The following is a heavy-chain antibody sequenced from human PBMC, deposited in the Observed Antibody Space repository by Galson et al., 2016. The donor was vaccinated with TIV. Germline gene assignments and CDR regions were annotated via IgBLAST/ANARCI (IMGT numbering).Heavy chain of an antibody. Sequence: LRLSCAASGFTFDDYALHWVRQAPGKGLEWVSGISWNGGVVGSADSVKGRFTISRDNAKKSLYLQMNSPTTDDTAVYFCCKGSGDAPYYFYLDVWGEGTTVIVSS. J-gene: IGHJ6*03. D-gene: IGHD2-21*01. V-gene: IGHV3-9*01. CDR3: CKGSGDAPYYFYLDV. CDR2: ISWNGGVV. CDR1: GFTFDDYA.